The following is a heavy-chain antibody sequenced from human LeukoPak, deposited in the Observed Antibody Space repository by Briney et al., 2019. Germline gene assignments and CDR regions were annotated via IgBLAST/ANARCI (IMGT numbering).Heavy chain of an antibody. V-gene: IGHV1-2*02. D-gene: IGHD5-12*01. J-gene: IGHJ6*03. Sequence: AASVKVSCKASGYTFTGYYMHWVRQAPGQGLEWMGWTNPNSGGTNYAQKFQGRVTMTRDTSISTAYMELSRLRSDDTAVYYCARVALYSGYEGYMDVWGKGTTVTVSS. CDR3: ARVALYSGYEGYMDV. CDR2: TNPNSGGT. CDR1: GYTFTGYY.